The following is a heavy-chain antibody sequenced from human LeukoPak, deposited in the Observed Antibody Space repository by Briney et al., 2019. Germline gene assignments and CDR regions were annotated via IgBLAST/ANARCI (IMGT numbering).Heavy chain of an antibody. CDR3: ARGRNYYDSSGLPDYDY. CDR2: ISYDGSNK. J-gene: IGHJ4*02. Sequence: GGSLRLSCAASGFTFSSYAMHWVRQAPGKGLEWVAVISYDGSNKYYADSVKGRFTISRDNSKNALYLQMNSLRAEDTAVYYCARGRNYYDSSGLPDYDYWGQGTLVTVSS. V-gene: IGHV3-30-3*01. CDR1: GFTFSSYA. D-gene: IGHD3-22*01.